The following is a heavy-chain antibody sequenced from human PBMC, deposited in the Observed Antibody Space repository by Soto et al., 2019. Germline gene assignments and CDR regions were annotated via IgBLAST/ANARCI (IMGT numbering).Heavy chain of an antibody. Sequence: GGSLRLSCAASGFTFRSFTMNWVRQAPGKGLEWVSTISSNSAYIYYTDALRGRFTISRDNAKNSLHLQMNSLRAEDTAVYYCTRDSSRDSSARGWFDPWGPGTLVTVSS. V-gene: IGHV3-21*01. J-gene: IGHJ5*02. D-gene: IGHD6-13*01. CDR3: TRDSSRDSSARGWFDP. CDR1: GFTFRSFT. CDR2: ISSNSAYI.